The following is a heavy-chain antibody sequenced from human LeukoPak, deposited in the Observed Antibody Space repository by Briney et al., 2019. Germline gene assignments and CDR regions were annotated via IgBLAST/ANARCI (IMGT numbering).Heavy chain of an antibody. CDR3: TRWLQRAPLFD. D-gene: IGHD5-24*01. V-gene: IGHV3-9*01. CDR1: GFTFDDYA. J-gene: IGHJ4*02. Sequence: PGGSLRLSCAASGFTFDDYAMHWVRQAPGKGLEWVSGINWNSGTIGYADSVKGRFTISRDNAMNSLYLQMNSLRSDDTAVYYCTRWLQRAPLFDWGQGTLVTVSS. CDR2: INWNSGTI.